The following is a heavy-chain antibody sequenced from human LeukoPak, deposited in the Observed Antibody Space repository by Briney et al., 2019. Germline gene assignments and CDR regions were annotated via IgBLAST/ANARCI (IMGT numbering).Heavy chain of an antibody. D-gene: IGHD6-13*01. J-gene: IGHJ4*02. CDR1: DFTFSFYW. V-gene: IGHV3-7*01. CDR3: GRLAHNAWYAIDH. Sequence: GGSLRLSCVVSDFTFSFYWMTWVRQAPGKGLEWVANILPDGSQKHYVDSVKGRFTISRDNPKNSLYLQINSLRVDDTAVYYCGRLAHNAWYAIDHWGQGTLVTVSS. CDR2: ILPDGSQK.